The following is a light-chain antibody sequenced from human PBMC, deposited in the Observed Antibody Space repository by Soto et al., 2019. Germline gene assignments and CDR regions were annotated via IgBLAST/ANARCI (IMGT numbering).Light chain of an antibody. J-gene: IGLJ1*01. CDR1: SSDVGGYNY. Sequence: QSARTQPAAVSGSPGRAITIACTGTSSDVGGYNYVSWYQQHPGKAPKLMIYDVSNRPSGVSNRFSGSKSGNTASLTISGLQAEDEADYYCSSYTSSSTQVFGTGTKLTVL. V-gene: IGLV2-14*01. CDR3: SSYTSSSTQV. CDR2: DVS.